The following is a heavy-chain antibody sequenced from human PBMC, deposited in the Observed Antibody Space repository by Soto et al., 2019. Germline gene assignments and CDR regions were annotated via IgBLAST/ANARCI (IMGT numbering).Heavy chain of an antibody. D-gene: IGHD3-22*01. J-gene: IGHJ3*02. Sequence: GGSLRLSCAASGFTFSSYAMSWVRQAPGKGLEWVSAISGSGGSTYYADSVKGRFTISRDNSKNTLYLQMNSLKAEDTAVYYCAKALTSTCYDSSGYCRGGSAFDIWGQGTMVTVSS. V-gene: IGHV3-23*01. CDR3: AKALTSTCYDSSGYCRGGSAFDI. CDR2: ISGSGGST. CDR1: GFTFSSYA.